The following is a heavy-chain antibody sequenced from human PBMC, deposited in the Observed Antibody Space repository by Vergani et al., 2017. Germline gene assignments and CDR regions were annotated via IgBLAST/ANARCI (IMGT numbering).Heavy chain of an antibody. V-gene: IGHV3-7*01. CDR3: ARSSNGLLWFGEGLDAFDI. CDR1: GFTFSSYW. J-gene: IGHJ3*02. D-gene: IGHD3-10*01. CDR2: IKQDGSEK. Sequence: EVQLVESGGGLVQPGGSLRLSCAASGFTFSSYWMSWVRQAPGKGLEWVANIKQDGSEKYYVDSVKGRFTISRDNAKNSLYLQMNSLRAEDTAVCYCARSSNGLLWFGEGLDAFDIGGQGTMVTVSS.